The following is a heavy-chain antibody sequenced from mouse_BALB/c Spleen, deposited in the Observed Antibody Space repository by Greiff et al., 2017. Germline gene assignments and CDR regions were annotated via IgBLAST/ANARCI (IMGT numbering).Heavy chain of an antibody. Sequence: EVKLMESGGGLVKPGGSLKLSCAASGFTFSSYAMSWVRQTPEKRLEWVASISSGGSTYYPDSVKGRFTISRDNARNILYLQMSSLRSEDTAMYYCARGSGAYWGQGTLVTVSA. V-gene: IGHV5-6-5*01. CDR3: ARGSGAY. CDR1: GFTFSSYA. CDR2: ISSGGST. J-gene: IGHJ3*01.